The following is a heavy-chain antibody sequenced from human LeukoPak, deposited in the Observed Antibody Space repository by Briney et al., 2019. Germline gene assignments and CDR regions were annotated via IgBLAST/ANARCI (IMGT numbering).Heavy chain of an antibody. CDR1: GYTISTGYY. Sequence: PSETLSLTCTVSGYTISTGYYWGWIRQPPGKGLEWIGSIYRSGSTSYNPSLKSRLTISVDTSKNQLSLNMNSLTAADTAVYYCARKSGSSIGRGVDSWGQGTLVTVSS. CDR2: IYRSGST. J-gene: IGHJ4*02. V-gene: IGHV4-38-2*02. CDR3: ARKSGSSIGRGVDS. D-gene: IGHD1-26*01.